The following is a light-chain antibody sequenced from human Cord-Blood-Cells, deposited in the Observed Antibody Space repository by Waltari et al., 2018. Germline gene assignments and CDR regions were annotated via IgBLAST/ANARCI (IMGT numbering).Light chain of an antibody. CDR3: QAWDSSTWV. CDR1: KLGDKY. Sequence: SYELTQPPSVSVSPGQTASITCSGDKLGDKYACWYQQKPGQSPVLVIYQDSKRPSGIPQLFSGSNSGNTATLTLSGTQAMDEADYYCQAWDSSTWVFGGGTKLTVL. J-gene: IGLJ3*02. V-gene: IGLV3-1*01. CDR2: QDS.